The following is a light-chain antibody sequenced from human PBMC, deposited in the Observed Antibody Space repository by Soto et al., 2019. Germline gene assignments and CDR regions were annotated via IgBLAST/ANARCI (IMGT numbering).Light chain of an antibody. V-gene: IGKV3-20*01. CDR3: QQYGSSSWT. CDR2: DAS. J-gene: IGKJ1*01. CDR1: QSVSSY. Sequence: EIGVTQSPATLSLSPGERATLSCRASQSVSSYLAWYQQKPGQAPRLLIYDASSRATGIPARFSGSGSGTDFTLTISRLEPEDFAVYYCQQYGSSSWTFGHGTKVHI.